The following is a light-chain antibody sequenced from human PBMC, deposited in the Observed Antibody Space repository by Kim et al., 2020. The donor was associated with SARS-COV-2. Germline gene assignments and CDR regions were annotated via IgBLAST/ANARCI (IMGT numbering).Light chain of an antibody. V-gene: IGLV6-57*03. CDR2: EDN. Sequence: KPVTISCARSSGSIASSYVQWYQQRPGSAPITVISEDNQRPSWGPDRFSGSVDESSNSASLTISGLRPEDEADYYCQSYDTRSHEVFGGGTQLTVL. CDR1: SGSIASSY. CDR3: QSYDTRSHEV. J-gene: IGLJ2*01.